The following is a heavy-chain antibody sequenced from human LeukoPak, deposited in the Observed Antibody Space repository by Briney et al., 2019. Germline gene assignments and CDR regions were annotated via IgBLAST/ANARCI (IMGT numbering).Heavy chain of an antibody. CDR1: GFTFSSYA. Sequence: PGGSLRLSCAASGFTFSSYAMSWVRQAPGKGLVWVSRITNDGSSTSHADSVKGRFTISRDNAENTLYLQMNSLRAEDTAVYYCAREGDYGDYFDYWGQGTLVTVSS. J-gene: IGHJ4*02. CDR3: AREGDYGDYFDY. V-gene: IGHV3-74*01. D-gene: IGHD4-17*01. CDR2: ITNDGSST.